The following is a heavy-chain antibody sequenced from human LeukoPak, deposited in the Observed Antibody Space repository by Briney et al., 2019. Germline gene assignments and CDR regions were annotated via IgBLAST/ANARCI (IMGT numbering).Heavy chain of an antibody. CDR2: INHSGST. Sequence: TSETLSLTCAVYGGSFSGYYWSWIRQPPGKGLEWIGEINHSGSTNYNPSLKSRVTISVDKSKNQFSLKLSSVTAADTAVYYCARRTYDYVWGSYRPYYFDYWGQGTLVTVSS. D-gene: IGHD3-16*02. CDR1: GGSFSGYY. CDR3: ARRTYDYVWGSYRPYYFDY. V-gene: IGHV4-34*01. J-gene: IGHJ4*02.